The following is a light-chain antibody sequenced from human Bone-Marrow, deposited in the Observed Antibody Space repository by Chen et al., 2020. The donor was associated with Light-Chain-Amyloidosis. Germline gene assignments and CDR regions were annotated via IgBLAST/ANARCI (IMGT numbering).Light chain of an antibody. CDR3: QAADSSGTDEVI. CDR1: DLPTKY. J-gene: IGLJ2*01. Sequence: SDELTQPPSVSLSPGQSPRITCSGDDLPTKYAYWYQQKPGQAPVLVIHRDTERPSGISERFSGSSSGTKATLTISGVQAEDEADDHCQAADSSGTDEVIFGGGTKLTVL. V-gene: IGLV3-25*03. CDR2: RDT.